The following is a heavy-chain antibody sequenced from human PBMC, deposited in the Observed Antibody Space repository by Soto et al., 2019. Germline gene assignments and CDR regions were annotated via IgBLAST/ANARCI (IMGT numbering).Heavy chain of an antibody. CDR3: AEMVLGAWFDP. CDR1: GGSISSYY. CDR2: IYYSGST. J-gene: IGHJ5*02. Sequence: SETLSLTCTVSGGSISSYYWSWIRQPPGKGLEWIGYIYYSGSTNYNPSLKSRVTISVDTSKNQFSLKLSSVTAADTAVYYCAEMVLGAWFDPWGQGTLVTVSS. V-gene: IGHV4-59*01. D-gene: IGHD3-3*02.